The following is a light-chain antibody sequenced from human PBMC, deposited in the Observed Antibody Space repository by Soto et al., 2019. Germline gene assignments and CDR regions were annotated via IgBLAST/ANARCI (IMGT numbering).Light chain of an antibody. CDR2: KAS. V-gene: IGKV1-5*03. Sequence: DIEMTQSPSTLSGSVGDRVTITCRASQTISSWLAWYQQKPGKDPTLLIYKASTLKSGVPSRFSGSGSGTEFTLTISSLQPDDFATYYCQQYSSYSEAFGQGTKVELK. J-gene: IGKJ1*01. CDR3: QQYSSYSEA. CDR1: QTISSW.